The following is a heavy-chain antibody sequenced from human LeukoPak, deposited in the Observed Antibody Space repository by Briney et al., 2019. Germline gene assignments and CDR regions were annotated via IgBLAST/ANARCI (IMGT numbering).Heavy chain of an antibody. J-gene: IGHJ6*03. CDR3: ARSIGDFWSGYYQSQDPYYYMDV. Sequence: ASVKVSCKASGGTFSSYAISWVRQAPGQGLEWMGGIIPIFGTANYAQKFQGRVTITTDESTSTAYMEPSSLRSEDTAVYYCARSIGDFWSGYYQSQDPYYYMDVWGKGTTVTVSS. V-gene: IGHV1-69*05. D-gene: IGHD3-3*01. CDR1: GGTFSSYA. CDR2: IIPIFGTA.